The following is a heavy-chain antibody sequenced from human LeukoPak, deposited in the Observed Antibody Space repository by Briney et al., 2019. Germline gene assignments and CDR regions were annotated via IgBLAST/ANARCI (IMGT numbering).Heavy chain of an antibody. D-gene: IGHD2-15*01. J-gene: IGHJ4*02. CDR1: GFTFSSYG. CDR3: ARPDCSGCSCYSSGTDY. CDR2: IWYDGSNK. V-gene: IGHV3-33*01. Sequence: PGRSLRLSCAASGFTFSSYGMHWVRQAPGKGLEWGAVIWYDGSNKYYADSVKGRFTISRDNSKNTLYLQMNSLRAADTAVYYCARPDCSGCSCYSSGTDYWGQGTLVTVSS.